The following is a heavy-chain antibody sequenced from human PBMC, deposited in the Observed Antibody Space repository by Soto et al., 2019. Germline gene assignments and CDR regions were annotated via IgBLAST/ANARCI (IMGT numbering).Heavy chain of an antibody. D-gene: IGHD3-22*01. CDR2: ISGSGGST. Sequence: EVQLLESGGGLVQPGGSLRLSCAASGFTFSSFAMSWVRQAPGKGLEWVSAISGSGGSTYYADSVKGRFTISRENSKNTLYLQMNSLRAEDTAVYYCAKSRYDSSGYFDYWGQGTLVTVSS. V-gene: IGHV3-23*01. J-gene: IGHJ4*02. CDR1: GFTFSSFA. CDR3: AKSRYDSSGYFDY.